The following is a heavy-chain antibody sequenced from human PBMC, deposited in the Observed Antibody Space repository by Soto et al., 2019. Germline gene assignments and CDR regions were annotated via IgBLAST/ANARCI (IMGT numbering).Heavy chain of an antibody. CDR1: GYIMTTYG. CDR3: ARGTYFDY. V-gene: IGHV1-18*01. Sequence: QVQLVQSGTEVKKPGASVKVSCKASGYIMTTYGVSWVRQAPGQGLECVGWISAYNDHTNYAQKFQGRVTMTTDTSTSTAYMELRSLRSDDPAVYYCARGTYFDYWGQGTLVTVSS. D-gene: IGHD1-1*01. CDR2: ISAYNDHT. J-gene: IGHJ4*02.